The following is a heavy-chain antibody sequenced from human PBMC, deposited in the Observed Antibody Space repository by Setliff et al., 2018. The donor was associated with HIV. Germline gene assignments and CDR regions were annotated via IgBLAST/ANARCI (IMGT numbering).Heavy chain of an antibody. V-gene: IGHV3-30*02. Sequence: SLRLSCAASGFPFSTYGMHWVRQAPGKGLEWVAFIRYDGSNKYYADSVKGRFTISRDNSKDTLHLQMNSLRAEDTALYYCAKDMEYDTSVYYHWYFDLWGRGALVTVSS. J-gene: IGHJ2*01. D-gene: IGHD3-22*01. CDR3: AKDMEYDTSVYYHWYFDL. CDR2: IRYDGSNK. CDR1: GFPFSTYG.